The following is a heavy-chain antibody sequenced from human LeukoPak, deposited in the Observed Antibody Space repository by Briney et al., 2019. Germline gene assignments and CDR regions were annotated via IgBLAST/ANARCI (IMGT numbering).Heavy chain of an antibody. D-gene: IGHD3-16*01. Sequence: GASVKVSCKGSGYTFTGYYMHWVRQAPGQGLEWMAWINPNGGATNYAQKFQGRVTVTRDTSISTAYMELSSLKADDTAVYYCARDLMTTQTWDFDYWGQGTLVSVSS. CDR3: ARDLMTTQTWDFDY. V-gene: IGHV1-2*02. CDR2: INPNGGAT. J-gene: IGHJ4*02. CDR1: GYTFTGYY.